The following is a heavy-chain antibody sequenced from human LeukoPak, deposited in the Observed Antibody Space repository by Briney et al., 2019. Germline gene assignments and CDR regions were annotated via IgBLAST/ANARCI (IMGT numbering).Heavy chain of an antibody. CDR1: GFTFSSYS. CDR3: ARSQAFNYDFWSGDAFDI. Sequence: PGRSLRLSCAASGFTFSSYSMNWVRQAPGKGLEWVSFISGSSSYIYYADSVKGRFTISRDNAKKSLYLQMNSLRAEDTAVYYCARSQAFNYDFWSGDAFDIWGQGTMVTVSS. CDR2: ISGSSSYI. D-gene: IGHD3-3*01. J-gene: IGHJ3*02. V-gene: IGHV3-21*01.